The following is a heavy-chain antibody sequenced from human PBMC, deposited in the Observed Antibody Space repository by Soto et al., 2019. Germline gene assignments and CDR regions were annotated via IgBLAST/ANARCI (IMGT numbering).Heavy chain of an antibody. D-gene: IGHD3-10*02. CDR3: ERRELVWGVIWVFDP. Sequence: PSETLSLTCTVSGGSISGYYWGWIRQPPGKGLESIANIYYDGSTYYNPSLKSRVTISVDTSKNQFSLKLSSVTAADTAVYYCERRELVWGVIWVFDPWGQGTLVTVSS. CDR1: GGSISGYY. J-gene: IGHJ5*02. V-gene: IGHV4-59*04. CDR2: IYYDGST.